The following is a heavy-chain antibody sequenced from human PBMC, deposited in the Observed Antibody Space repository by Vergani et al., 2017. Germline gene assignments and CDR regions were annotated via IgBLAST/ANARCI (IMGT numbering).Heavy chain of an antibody. CDR2: ISPGASTV. J-gene: IGHJ6*04. Sequence: LEESGGGSVKPGGSLRLSCAASGFKFSDHYMSWIRQAPGKGLEWVSHISPGASTVSYTDSVTGRFTVPRDNDNNSLTLDMTTLRVEDTAVYYCAKNPGISTTRHYYAMDVWCEETTVTIAS. V-gene: IGHV3-11*04. CDR1: GFKFSDHY. D-gene: IGHD1-1*01. CDR3: AKNPGISTTRHYYAMDV.